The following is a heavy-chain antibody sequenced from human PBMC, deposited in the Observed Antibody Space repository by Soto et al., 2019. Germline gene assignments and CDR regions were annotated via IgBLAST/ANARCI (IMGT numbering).Heavy chain of an antibody. CDR2: MYHGGTT. Sequence: SETLSLTCSVSGGSMSSGSYYWGWIRQTPGRGLEWIASMYHGGTTYADPSLKSRFTISVDKSKDVVSLRMNSVSADDTAVYYCARRGVAAAGASWFDAWGRGTLVTVSS. V-gene: IGHV4-39*01. CDR1: GGSMSSGSYY. CDR3: ARRGVAAAGASWFDA. D-gene: IGHD1-26*01. J-gene: IGHJ5*02.